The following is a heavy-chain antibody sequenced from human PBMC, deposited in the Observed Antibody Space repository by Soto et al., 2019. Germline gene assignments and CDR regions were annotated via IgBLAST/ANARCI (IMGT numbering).Heavy chain of an antibody. CDR1: GFTFSSYE. J-gene: IGHJ4*02. Sequence: GGSLRLSCAASGFTFSSYEMNWVRQAPGKGLEWIAYISSSGSTIYYADSVKGRFTISRVNAKKSLYLQMNSLGAEDTAVYYCASCFDATGYYYFTYWGQGTPVTVSS. V-gene: IGHV3-48*03. CDR2: ISSSGSTI. CDR3: ASCFDATGYYYFTY. D-gene: IGHD3-9*01.